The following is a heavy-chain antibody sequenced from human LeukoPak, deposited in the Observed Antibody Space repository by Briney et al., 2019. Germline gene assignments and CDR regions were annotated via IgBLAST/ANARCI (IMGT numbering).Heavy chain of an antibody. J-gene: IGHJ4*02. Sequence: GGSLRLSCAASGFTLDDYGMSWVRPAPGKGLGWVSGINWNGGSTGYADSVKGRFTISRDNAKNSLYLQMNSLRAEDTALYYCARGLDGSGWYYFGYWGQGTLVTVSS. CDR3: ARGLDGSGWYYFGY. V-gene: IGHV3-20*04. CDR1: GFTLDDYG. D-gene: IGHD6-19*01. CDR2: INWNGGST.